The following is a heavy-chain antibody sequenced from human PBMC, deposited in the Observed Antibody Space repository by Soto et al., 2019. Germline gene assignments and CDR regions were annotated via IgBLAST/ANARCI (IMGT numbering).Heavy chain of an antibody. V-gene: IGHV3-66*01. CDR2: ISNRGDT. Sequence: EVQLVESGGGLVQPGGSLRLSCAASGFSVSSTYMNWVRQAPGKGLEWVAVISNRGDTHYADSVKGRFSLSRDISDNTLHLQMSSLSAEDTAVYYCAREPRYCSGGSCSITGDAYDISGQGTMVTVSS. J-gene: IGHJ3*02. CDR3: AREPRYCSGGSCSITGDAYDI. D-gene: IGHD2-15*01. CDR1: GFSVSSTY.